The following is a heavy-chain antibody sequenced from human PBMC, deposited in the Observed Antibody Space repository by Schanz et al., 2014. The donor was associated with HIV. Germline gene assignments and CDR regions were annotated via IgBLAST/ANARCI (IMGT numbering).Heavy chain of an antibody. CDR1: GFIFSSYT. V-gene: IGHV3-21*02. CDR2: ISGNSRYI. CDR3: ARDLQGLARQGGMDI. Sequence: EVQLVESGGGLVKPGGSLRLSCAASGFIFSSYTIYWVRQTPEKGLEWVSSISGNSRYIYYAESVKGRFTISRDNAKNSLYLQMNFMRAKDTAVYYCARDLQGLARQGGMDIWGQGTTVIVSS. D-gene: IGHD6-6*01. J-gene: IGHJ6*02.